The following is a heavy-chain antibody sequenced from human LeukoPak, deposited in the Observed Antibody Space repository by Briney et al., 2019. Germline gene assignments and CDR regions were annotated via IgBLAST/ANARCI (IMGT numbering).Heavy chain of an antibody. CDR3: AATDRFLDPNWPKRQISTGSRFDY. CDR2: INPSGGST. V-gene: IGHV1-46*01. D-gene: IGHD3-3*01. CDR1: GYTFTSYY. J-gene: IGHJ4*02. Sequence: ASVKVSCKASGYTFTSYYMHWVRQAPGQGLEWMGIINPSGGSTSYAQKFQGRVTMTRDTSTSTVYMELSSLRSEDTAVYYCAATDRFLDPNWPKRQISTGSRFDYWGQGTLVTVSS.